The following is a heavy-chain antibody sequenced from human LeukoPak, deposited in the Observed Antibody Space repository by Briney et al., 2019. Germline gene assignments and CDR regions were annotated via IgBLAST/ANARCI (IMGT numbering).Heavy chain of an antibody. J-gene: IGHJ4*02. CDR3: ARDLTFRTLYGSGSYFEG. CDR1: GGSISTSSYS. CDR2: IFYSGNT. D-gene: IGHD3-10*01. V-gene: IGHV4-39*07. Sequence: PSETLSLTCTVSGGSISTSSYSWGWIRQPPGKGLEWIGSIFYSGNTYYNPSLKSRITMSVDTSKNQFSLRLTSVTAADTAVYYCARDLTFRTLYGSGSYFEGWGQGTLVTVSS.